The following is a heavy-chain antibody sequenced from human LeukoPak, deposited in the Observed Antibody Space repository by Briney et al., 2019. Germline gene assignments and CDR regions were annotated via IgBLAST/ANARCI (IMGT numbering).Heavy chain of an antibody. D-gene: IGHD3-22*01. Sequence: GASVKVSCKASGYTFTGNYMHWVRQAPGQGLEWMGWINPNSGGTNYAQKFQGRVTMTRDTSISTAYMELSRLRSDDTAVYYCARDPTYYYDSSGYPDYWGRGTLVTVSS. V-gene: IGHV1-2*02. CDR1: GYTFTGNY. CDR2: INPNSGGT. CDR3: ARDPTYYYDSSGYPDY. J-gene: IGHJ4*02.